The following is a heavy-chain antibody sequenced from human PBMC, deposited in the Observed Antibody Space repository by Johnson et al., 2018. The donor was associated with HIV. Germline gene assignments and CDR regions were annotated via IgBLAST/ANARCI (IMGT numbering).Heavy chain of an antibody. J-gene: IGHJ3*02. CDR2: IKSKTDGGTT. CDR1: GFIFSNAW. V-gene: IGHV3-15*01. CDR3: ARDKGSWFDDAFDI. D-gene: IGHD6-13*01. Sequence: VQLVESGGGLVKREGSLRLSCAPSGFIFSNAWMSWVRQAPGKGLEWVGRIKSKTDGGTTDYAAPVKGRFTIARDDSKNTLYLQMNSRKVEDTAVYYCARDKGSWFDDAFDIWGQGTMVTVSS.